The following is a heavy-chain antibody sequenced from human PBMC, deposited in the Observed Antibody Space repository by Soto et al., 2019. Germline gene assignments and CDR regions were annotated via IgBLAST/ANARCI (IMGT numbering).Heavy chain of an antibody. D-gene: IGHD1-26*01. J-gene: IGHJ4*02. CDR3: AKDTVTGSYYGIFDH. CDR2: ISGGASTI. CDR1: GFTFSSYA. Sequence: GGSLRLSCAASGFTFSSYAMSWVRQAPGKGLEWVSGISGGASTINYADSVKGRFTISRDNSKNTLYLQMNSLGTEDTAVYYCAKDTVTGSYYGIFDHWGQGTLVTVSS. V-gene: IGHV3-23*01.